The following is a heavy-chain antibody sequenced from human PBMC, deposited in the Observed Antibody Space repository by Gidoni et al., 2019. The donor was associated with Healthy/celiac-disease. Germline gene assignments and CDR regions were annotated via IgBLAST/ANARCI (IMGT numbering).Heavy chain of an antibody. Sequence: QVQLQESGPGLVKPSETLSLTCTVSGGSISSYYWRWIRQPPGKGLEWIGYIYYSGSTNYNPSLKSRVTISVDTSKNQFSLKLSSVTAADTAVYYCARLDSSGDDYWGQGTLVTVSS. V-gene: IGHV4-59*08. CDR3: ARLDSSGDDY. CDR2: IYYSGST. D-gene: IGHD6-19*01. CDR1: GGSISSYY. J-gene: IGHJ4*02.